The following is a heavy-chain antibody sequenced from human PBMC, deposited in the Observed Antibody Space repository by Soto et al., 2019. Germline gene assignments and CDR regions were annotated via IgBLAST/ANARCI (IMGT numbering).Heavy chain of an antibody. Sequence: PSETLSLTCTVSGGSISSYYWSWIRQPPGKRLEWIGHIYYSGTTNYNPSLESRVTISVDTSKNQFSLKLSSVTAADTAVYYCARALILTGYYIHDAFDIWGQGTMVTVSS. CDR3: ARALILTGYYIHDAFDI. J-gene: IGHJ3*02. CDR2: IYYSGTT. CDR1: GGSISSYY. V-gene: IGHV4-59*01. D-gene: IGHD3-9*01.